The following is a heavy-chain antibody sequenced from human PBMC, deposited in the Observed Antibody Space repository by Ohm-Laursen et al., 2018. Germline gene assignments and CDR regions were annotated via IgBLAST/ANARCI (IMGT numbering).Heavy chain of an antibody. J-gene: IGHJ4*02. CDR3: AKDRFLHGWSPDY. CDR2: ISGNAVRT. CDR1: GFTFSSYA. V-gene: IGHV3-23*01. D-gene: IGHD2-2*03. Sequence: SLRLSCAASGFTFSSYAMSWVRQAPGKGLEWVSSISGNAVRTYDADSVKGRFSISRDNSKNTLDLQMNSLRAEDTAVYFCAKDRFLHGWSPDYWGQGTLVTVSS.